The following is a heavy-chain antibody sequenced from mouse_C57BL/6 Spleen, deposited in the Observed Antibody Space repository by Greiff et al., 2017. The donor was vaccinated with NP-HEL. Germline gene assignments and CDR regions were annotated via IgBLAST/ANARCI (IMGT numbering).Heavy chain of an antibody. J-gene: IGHJ4*01. CDR2: IWSGGST. CDR3: ASPYGSSYYYAMDY. Sequence: QVQLQQSGPGLVQPSQSLSITCTVSGFSLTSYGVHWVRQSPGKGLEWLGVIWSGGSTDYNAAFISRLSISKDNSKSQVFFKMNSLQADDTAIYYWASPYGSSYYYAMDYWGQGTSVTVSS. CDR1: GFSLTSYG. V-gene: IGHV2-2*01. D-gene: IGHD1-1*01.